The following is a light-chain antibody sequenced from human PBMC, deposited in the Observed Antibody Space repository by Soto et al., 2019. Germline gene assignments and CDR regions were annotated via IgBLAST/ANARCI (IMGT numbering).Light chain of an antibody. V-gene: IGKV1-5*03. J-gene: IGKJ1*01. CDR1: QSISSW. CDR2: KAS. Sequence: DIQMTQSPSTLSASVGDRVTITCRASQSISSWLAWYQQKPGKAPKLLIYKASSLESGVPSRFSGSGSGTEFPLTISSLQPDDFANYYCQQYNSLWTFGQGTKVEIK. CDR3: QQYNSLWT.